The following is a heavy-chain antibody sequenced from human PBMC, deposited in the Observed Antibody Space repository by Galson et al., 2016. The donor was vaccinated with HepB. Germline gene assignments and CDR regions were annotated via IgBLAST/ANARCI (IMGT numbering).Heavy chain of an antibody. CDR2: IWYDSSNE. D-gene: IGHD3-3*01. J-gene: IGHJ4*02. CDR3: AKVAMEWVIEN. Sequence: SLRLSCAASGFTFSRSGMHWVRQTPGKGLEWVAVIWYDSSNEYYADSVRGRFTISRDNSKNTLYLQMNSLRAEDTAVYYCAKVAMEWVIENWGQGTRVTVSS. CDR1: GFTFSRSG. V-gene: IGHV3-33*06.